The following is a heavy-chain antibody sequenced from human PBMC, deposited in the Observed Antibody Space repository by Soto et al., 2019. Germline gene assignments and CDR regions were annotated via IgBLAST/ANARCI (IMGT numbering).Heavy chain of an antibody. D-gene: IGHD3-10*01. Sequence: GGSLRLSCAASGFTFDDYTMHWVRQAPGKGLEWVSAFSWNSDSIGYADSVKGRFTISRDNAKNTLYLQMNSLRAEDTALYYCAKDSTYGPENHYGMDVWGQGTTVTVSS. V-gene: IGHV3-9*01. CDR1: GFTFDDYT. CDR2: FSWNSDSI. CDR3: AKDSTYGPENHYGMDV. J-gene: IGHJ6*02.